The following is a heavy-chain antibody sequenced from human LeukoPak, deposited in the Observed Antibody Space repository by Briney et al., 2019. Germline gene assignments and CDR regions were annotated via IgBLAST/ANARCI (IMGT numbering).Heavy chain of an antibody. Sequence: ASVKVSCKASGYTFTSYYMHWVRQAPGQGLEWMGIINPSGGSTSYAQKFQGRVTMTRDTSTSTVYMELSSLRSEDTAVYYCARAQWGLVFHDAFDIWGQGTMVTVSS. CDR3: ARAQWGLVFHDAFDI. D-gene: IGHD2-8*01. V-gene: IGHV1-46*01. J-gene: IGHJ3*02. CDR1: GYTFTSYY. CDR2: INPSGGST.